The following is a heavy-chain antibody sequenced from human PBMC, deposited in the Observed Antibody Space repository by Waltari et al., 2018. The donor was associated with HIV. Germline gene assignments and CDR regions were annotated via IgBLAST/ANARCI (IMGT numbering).Heavy chain of an antibody. J-gene: IGHJ4*02. CDR1: GFTFGSSA. V-gene: IGHV3-21*06. D-gene: IGHD4-17*01. CDR2: ISRSSDYI. CDR3: TATVTTRGTFDY. Sequence: EVQLVESGGGMAKPGGSWRLSCAASGFTFGSSAMNWVRQAPGKGLEWIAYISRSSDYIYYADSVKGRFIISRDNAKNSVFLDMNNMRDVDTAVYYCTATVTTRGTFDYWGQGTMVPVS.